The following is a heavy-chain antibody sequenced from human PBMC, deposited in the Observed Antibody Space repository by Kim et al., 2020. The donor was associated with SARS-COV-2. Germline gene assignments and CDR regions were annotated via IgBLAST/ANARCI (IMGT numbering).Heavy chain of an antibody. V-gene: IGHV4-39*01. CDR3: ASPQPHD. CDR2: IYYSGST. CDR1: GRSISSSSYY. Sequence: SETLSLTCTVSGRSISSSSYYWGWIRQPPGKGLQWIGSIYYSGSTYYNPSLKSRVTISVDTSKNQFSLKLSSVTAADTAVYYCASPQPHDWGQGTLVTVSS. J-gene: IGHJ4*02.